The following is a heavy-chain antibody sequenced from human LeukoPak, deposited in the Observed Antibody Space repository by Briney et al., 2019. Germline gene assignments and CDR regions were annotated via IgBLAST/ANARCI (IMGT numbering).Heavy chain of an antibody. V-gene: IGHV3-21*01. CDR1: GFTFSSYS. J-gene: IGHJ6*03. CDR3: ASGAARPDVYYYYMDV. Sequence: GGSLRLSCAASGFTFSSYSMNWVRQAPGKGLEWVSSISSSSSYIYYADSVKGRFTISRDDAKNSLYLQMNSLRAEDTAVYYCASGAARPDVYYYYMDVWGKGTTVTVSS. D-gene: IGHD6-6*01. CDR2: ISSSSSYI.